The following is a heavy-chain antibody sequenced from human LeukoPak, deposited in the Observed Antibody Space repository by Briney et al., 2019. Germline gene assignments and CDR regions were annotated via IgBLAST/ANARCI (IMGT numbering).Heavy chain of an antibody. D-gene: IGHD3-10*01. CDR2: INHSGST. J-gene: IGHJ4*02. V-gene: IGHV4-34*01. CDR3: ARPGGVVRRAYYFDY. Sequence: SETLSLTCAVYGGSFSGYYWSWIRQPPGKGLEWIGEINHSGSTNYNPSLKSRVTISVDTSKNQFSLKLSSVTAADTAVYYCARPGGVVRRAYYFDYWGQGTLVTVSS. CDR1: GGSFSGYY.